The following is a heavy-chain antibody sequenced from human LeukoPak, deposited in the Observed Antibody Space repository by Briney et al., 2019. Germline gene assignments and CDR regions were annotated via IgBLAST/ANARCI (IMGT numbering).Heavy chain of an antibody. CDR3: ARGSGSDKGSFDY. V-gene: IGHV3-74*01. CDR1: GFTFSSYW. CDR2: INSYGSST. D-gene: IGHD1-26*01. J-gene: IGHJ4*02. Sequence: GGSLRLSCAASGFTFSSYWMHWVRHAPGKGLVWVSRINSYGSSTSYADSVKGRFTISRDNAKNTLYLQMNSLRAEDTAVYYCARGSGSDKGSFDYWGQGTLVTVSS.